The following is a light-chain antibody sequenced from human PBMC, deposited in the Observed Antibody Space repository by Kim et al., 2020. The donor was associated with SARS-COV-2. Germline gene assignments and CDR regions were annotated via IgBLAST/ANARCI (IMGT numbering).Light chain of an antibody. CDR3: QQYTNWPT. V-gene: IGKV3-15*01. CDR2: GAA. J-gene: IGKJ4*01. Sequence: EIVMSQSPATLSVSPGERATLSCRASQSVSSNLAWYQQKPGQAPRLLIYGAATRATGIPARFSGSWSGTEFTLTISSLQSEDFAVYYCQQYTNWPTFGGGTKVDIK. CDR1: QSVSSN.